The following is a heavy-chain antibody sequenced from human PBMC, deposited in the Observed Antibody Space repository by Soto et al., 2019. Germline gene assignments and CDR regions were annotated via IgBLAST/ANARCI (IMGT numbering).Heavy chain of an antibody. J-gene: IGHJ4*02. CDR1: GFTFDDYA. D-gene: IGHD3-3*01. V-gene: IGHV3-9*01. CDR2: ISWNVGSI. Sequence: EVQLVESGGGLVQPGRSLRLSCAASGFTFDDYAMHWVRQAPGKGREWVSGISWNVGSIAYADSVKGRFTISRDNAKNSLYLQMNSLRAEDTALYYCAKGVAGWYYFDYGGQGTLVTVSS. CDR3: AKGVAGWYYFDY.